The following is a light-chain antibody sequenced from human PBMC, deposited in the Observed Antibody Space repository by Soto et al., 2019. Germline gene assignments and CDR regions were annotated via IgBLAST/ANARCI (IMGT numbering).Light chain of an antibody. CDR2: DAS. CDR3: QQYNSDSPWT. V-gene: IGKV1-5*01. CDR1: QSISSW. Sequence: DIQITQSSSTLPAYVADRVTITCRASQSISSWLAWYQQKPGKAPKLLIYDASSLESGVPSRFSGSGSGTEFTLTISSLQPDDFATYYCQQYNSDSPWTFGQGTKVDIK. J-gene: IGKJ1*01.